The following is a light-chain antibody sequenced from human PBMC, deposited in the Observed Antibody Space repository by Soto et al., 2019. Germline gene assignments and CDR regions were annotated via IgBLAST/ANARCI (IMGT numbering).Light chain of an antibody. Sequence: EIVLTQSPGTLSLSPGERATLSCRASQSVSSSYLAWYQQKPGQAPRLLIHGASSRATGIPDRFSGSVSGTDFTLTISRLEPEDFVVYYCQQYGSSRITFGQGTRLEIK. J-gene: IGKJ5*01. CDR3: QQYGSSRIT. CDR2: GAS. CDR1: QSVSSSY. V-gene: IGKV3-20*01.